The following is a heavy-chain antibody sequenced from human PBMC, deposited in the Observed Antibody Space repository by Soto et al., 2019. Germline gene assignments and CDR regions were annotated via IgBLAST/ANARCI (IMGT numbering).Heavy chain of an antibody. CDR1: GFTFGDYA. V-gene: IGHV3-49*03. J-gene: IGHJ4*02. CDR3: TRANSPGDYVYFNGRYFDY. D-gene: IGHD4-17*01. CDR2: IRSKAYGGTT. Sequence: GGSLRLSCTASGFTFGDYAMSWFRQAPGKGLEWVGFIRSKAYGGTTEYAASVKGRFTISRDDSKSIAYLQMNSLKTEDTAVYYCTRANSPGDYVYFNGRYFDYWGQGTLVTVSS.